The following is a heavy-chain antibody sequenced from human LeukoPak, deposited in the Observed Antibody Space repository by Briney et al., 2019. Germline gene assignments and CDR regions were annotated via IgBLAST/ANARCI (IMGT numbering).Heavy chain of an antibody. CDR3: ARDYGDYVVGPLYGMDV. J-gene: IGHJ6*02. CDR1: GFTFSSYA. Sequence: PGGSLRLSCAASGFTFSSYAMSWVRQAPGKGLEWVSAISGSGGSTYYADSVKGRFTISRDNSKNTLYLQMNSLRAEDTAVYYCARDYGDYVVGPLYGMDVWGQGTTVTVSS. D-gene: IGHD4-17*01. CDR2: ISGSGGST. V-gene: IGHV3-23*01.